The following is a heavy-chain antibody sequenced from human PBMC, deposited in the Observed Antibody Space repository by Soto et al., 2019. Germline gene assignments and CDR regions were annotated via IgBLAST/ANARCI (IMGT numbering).Heavy chain of an antibody. D-gene: IGHD3-16*02. CDR1: GYTFTSYG. J-gene: IGHJ6*03. CDR2: ISAYNGNT. CDR3: ARDLHDYIWGSYRLAYYYYMDV. Sequence: QVQLVQSGAEVKKPGASVKVSCKASGYTFTSYGISWVRQAPGQGLEWMGWISAYNGNTNYAQKRQGRVTMTTDTSTSTAYMELRSLRSDDTAVYYCARDLHDYIWGSYRLAYYYYMDVWGKGTTVTVSS. V-gene: IGHV1-18*01.